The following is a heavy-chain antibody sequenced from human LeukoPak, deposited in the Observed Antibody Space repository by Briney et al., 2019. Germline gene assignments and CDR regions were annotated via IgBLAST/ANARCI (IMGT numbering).Heavy chain of an antibody. D-gene: IGHD6-6*01. CDR2: IKQDGSEK. CDR3: ARSSYSSSSSV. Sequence: PGGSLRLSCAASGFTFGSYWMSWVRQAPGKGLEWVANIKQDGSEKYYVDSVKGRFTISRDNAENSLSLQMNSLRAEDTAVYYCARSSYSSSSSVWGQGTMVTVSS. CDR1: GFTFGSYW. J-gene: IGHJ3*01. V-gene: IGHV3-7*03.